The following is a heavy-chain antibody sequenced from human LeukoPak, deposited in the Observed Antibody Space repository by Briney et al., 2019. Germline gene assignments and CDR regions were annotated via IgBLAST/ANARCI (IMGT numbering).Heavy chain of an antibody. CDR2: IKQDGSEK. CDR3: ARGSSSAFDI. V-gene: IGHV3-7*01. CDR1: GFISSSYR. J-gene: IGHJ3*02. Sequence: TGGSLRLSCAVSGFISSSYRMNWVRQAPGKELEWVASIKQDGSEKYYVDSVKGRFTISRDNAKNSLSLQMNSLRPEDTAAYYCARGSSSAFDIWGQGTMVTVSS. D-gene: IGHD6-6*01.